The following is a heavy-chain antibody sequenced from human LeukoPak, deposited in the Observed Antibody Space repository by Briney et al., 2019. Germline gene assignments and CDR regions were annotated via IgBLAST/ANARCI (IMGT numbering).Heavy chain of an antibody. D-gene: IGHD3-10*01. CDR3: AKGISLQLDRYFYYYYYMDV. CDR1: GFTFSSYG. V-gene: IGHV3-23*01. CDR2: ISGSGGST. Sequence: GGSLRLSCAASGFTFSSYGMSWVRQVPGKGLEWVSAISGSGGSTYYADSVKGRFTISRDNSKNTLYLQMNSLRAEDTAVYYCAKGISLQLDRYFYYYYYMDVWGKGTTVTISS. J-gene: IGHJ6*03.